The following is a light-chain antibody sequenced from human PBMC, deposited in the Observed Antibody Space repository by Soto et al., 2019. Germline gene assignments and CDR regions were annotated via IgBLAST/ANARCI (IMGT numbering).Light chain of an antibody. J-gene: IGKJ4*01. V-gene: IGKV1-12*01. Sequence: DIQMTQSPSSVSASVGDRVTITCRAIQGISSWVAWYQQKPGKAPNLLIYAASSLQSGVPSRFSGSGSGTEFTLTISSLQPEAFATYYCQQADTFPLTFGGGTKVEIK. CDR1: QGISSW. CDR3: QQADTFPLT. CDR2: AAS.